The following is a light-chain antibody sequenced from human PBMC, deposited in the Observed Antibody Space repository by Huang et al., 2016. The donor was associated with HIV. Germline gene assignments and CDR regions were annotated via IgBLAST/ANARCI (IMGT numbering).Light chain of an antibody. Sequence: EIVMKQSPATLSVYPGESATLSCRASQSVASNLAWYQHQPCQAPRLLIYGDTTRATGIPARVSGSGSGTQFTRTISSLQSEDSAVYFCQKYNTWQTFGQGTKVEI. CDR3: QKYNTWQT. V-gene: IGKV3-15*01. J-gene: IGKJ1*01. CDR2: GDT. CDR1: QSVASN.